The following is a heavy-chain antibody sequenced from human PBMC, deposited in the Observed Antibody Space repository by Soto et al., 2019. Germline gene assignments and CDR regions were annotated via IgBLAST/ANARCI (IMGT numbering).Heavy chain of an antibody. D-gene: IGHD6-13*01. Sequence: QVQLVQSGAEVKNPGASVKVSCKASGYTFISYYMHRVRQAPGQGLEWMGMINPSGGRTTYSQQFQGRVTMTGDTSTTTIYMELSSLTSEDTAVYYCARAAASGNGRRVDVWGQGTSVTVSS. V-gene: IGHV1-46*01. CDR2: INPSGGRT. J-gene: IGHJ6*02. CDR1: GYTFISYY. CDR3: ARAAASGNGRRVDV.